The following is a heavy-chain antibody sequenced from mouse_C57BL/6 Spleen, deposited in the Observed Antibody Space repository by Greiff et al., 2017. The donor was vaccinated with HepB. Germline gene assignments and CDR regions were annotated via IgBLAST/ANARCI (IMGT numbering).Heavy chain of an antibody. CDR2: INPSTGGT. J-gene: IGHJ4*01. CDR3: ARRDDYDHYYAMDY. V-gene: IGHV1-42*01. D-gene: IGHD2-4*01. CDR1: GYSFTGYY. Sequence: LKESGPELVKPGASVKISCKASGYSFTGYYMNWVKQSPEKSLEWIGEINPSTGGTTYNQKFKAKATLTVDKSSSTAYMQLKSLTSEDSAVYYCARRDDYDHYYAMDYWGQGTSVTVSS.